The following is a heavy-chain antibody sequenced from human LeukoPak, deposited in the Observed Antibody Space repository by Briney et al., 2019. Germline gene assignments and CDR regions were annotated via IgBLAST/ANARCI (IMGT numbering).Heavy chain of an antibody. CDR1: GFTFSSYG. J-gene: IGHJ4*02. CDR2: ISYDGSNK. D-gene: IGHD1-14*01. CDR3: AKGRKY. V-gene: IGHV3-30*18. Sequence: GRSLRLSCAASGFTFSSYGMHWVRQAPGKGLEWVAVISYDGSNKYYADSVKGRFTISRDNSKSTLYLQMNSLRAEDTAVYYCAKGRKYWGQGTLVTVSS.